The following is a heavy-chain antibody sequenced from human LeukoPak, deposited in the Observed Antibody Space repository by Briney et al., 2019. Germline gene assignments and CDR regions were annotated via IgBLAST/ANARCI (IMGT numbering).Heavy chain of an antibody. CDR3: ARATVVTPCAFDI. J-gene: IGHJ3*02. Sequence: SETLSLTCAVYGGSFSGYYWSWIRQPPGKGLEWIGEINHSGSTDYNPSLKSRVTISVDTSKNQFSLKLSSVTAADTAVYYCARATVVTPCAFDIWGQGTMVTVSS. D-gene: IGHD4-23*01. CDR1: GGSFSGYY. CDR2: INHSGST. V-gene: IGHV4-34*01.